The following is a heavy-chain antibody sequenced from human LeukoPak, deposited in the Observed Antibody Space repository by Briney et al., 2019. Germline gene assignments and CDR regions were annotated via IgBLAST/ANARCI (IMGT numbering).Heavy chain of an antibody. V-gene: IGHV1-69-2*01. CDR3: ATAGISKCSSTSCYESIFNYYYYYMDV. CDR1: GYTFTDYY. J-gene: IGHJ6*03. Sequence: ASVKASCKVSGYTFTDYYMHRVQQAPGKGLEWMGLVDPEDGETIYAEKFQGRVTITADTSTDTAYMELSSLRSEDTAVYYCATAGISKCSSTSCYESIFNYYYYYMDVWGKGTTVTVSS. CDR2: VDPEDGET. D-gene: IGHD2-2*01.